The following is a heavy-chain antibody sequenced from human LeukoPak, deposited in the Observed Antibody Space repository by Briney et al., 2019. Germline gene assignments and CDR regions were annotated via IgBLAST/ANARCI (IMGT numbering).Heavy chain of an antibody. V-gene: IGHV1-2*02. CDR2: INPNSGGT. J-gene: IGHJ5*02. Sequence: ASVKVSCKASGYTFTGYYMHWVRQAPGQGLEWMGWINPNSGGTNYAQKFQGRVTMTRDTSISTAYMELSRLRSDDTAVYYCARGAVRGVTSHYNWFDPWGQGTLVTVSS. CDR3: ARGAVRGVTSHYNWFDP. CDR1: GYTFTGYY. D-gene: IGHD3-10*01.